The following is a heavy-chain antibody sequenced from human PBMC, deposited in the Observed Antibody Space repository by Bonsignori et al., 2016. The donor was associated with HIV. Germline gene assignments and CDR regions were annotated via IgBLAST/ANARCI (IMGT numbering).Heavy chain of an antibody. V-gene: IGHV3-49*02. CDR3: ALTTFWRSGLDL. D-gene: IGHD3-9*01. CDR2: SRGRPLSQT. Sequence: WIRQPPGKGLEWLGFSRGRPLSQTVYAPSVRGRVEISRDEVKNVAYLQVNSLRREDSGTYYCALTTFWRSGLDLWGQGTLVTVSS. J-gene: IGHJ4*02.